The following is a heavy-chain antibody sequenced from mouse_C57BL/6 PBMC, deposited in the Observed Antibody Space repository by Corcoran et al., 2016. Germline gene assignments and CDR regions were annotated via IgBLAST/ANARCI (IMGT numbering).Heavy chain of an antibody. CDR1: GYTFTTYG. D-gene: IGHD2-4*01. V-gene: IGHV9-3*01. CDR3: ARKGYDYGGDAMDY. Sequence: QIQLVQSGPELKKPGETVKISCKASGYTFTTYGMSWVKQAPGKGLKWMGWINTYSGVPTYADDFKGRFAFSLETSASTVYLQINNLKNEDTATYFCARKGYDYGGDAMDYWGQGTSVTVSS. J-gene: IGHJ4*01. CDR2: INTYSGVP.